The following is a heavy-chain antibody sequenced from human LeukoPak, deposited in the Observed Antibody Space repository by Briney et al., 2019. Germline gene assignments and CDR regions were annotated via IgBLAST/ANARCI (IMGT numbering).Heavy chain of an antibody. CDR3: ARGSYRARDGYNFFDY. D-gene: IGHD5-24*01. Sequence: ASVKVSCKASGYTFTGYYMHWVRQAPGQGLEWMGWINPNSGGTNYAQKFQGRVTMTRDTSISTAYMELSRLRSDDTAVYYCARGSYRARDGYNFFDYWGQGTLVTVSS. CDR1: GYTFTGYY. CDR2: INPNSGGT. V-gene: IGHV1-2*02. J-gene: IGHJ4*02.